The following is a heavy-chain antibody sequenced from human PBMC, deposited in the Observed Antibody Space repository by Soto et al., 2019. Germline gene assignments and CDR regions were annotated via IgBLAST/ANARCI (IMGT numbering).Heavy chain of an antibody. CDR2: IWYDGSNK. V-gene: IGHV3-33*01. J-gene: IGHJ4*02. CDR1: GFTFSSYG. CDR3: ARDLPPKGYFDY. Sequence: VQLVESGGGVVQPGRSLRLSCAASGFTFSSYGMHWVRQAPGKGLEWVAVIWYDGSNKYYADSVKGRFTISRDNSKNTLYLQMNSLRAEDTAVYYCARDLPPKGYFDYWGQGTLVTVSS.